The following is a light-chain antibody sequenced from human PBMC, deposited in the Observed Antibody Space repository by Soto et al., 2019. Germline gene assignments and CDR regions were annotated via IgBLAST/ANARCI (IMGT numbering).Light chain of an antibody. V-gene: IGKV1-13*02. CDR3: QHFNSYPIP. Sequence: AIQLTQSPSSLSASVGDRVTITCRASQGISSALAWYQQKPGKAPKLLIYDASSLESGVPSRFSGSGSGTVFTLTISTLQPKDFATYSCQHFNSYPIPFGQGTRREIK. CDR1: QGISSA. J-gene: IGKJ5*01. CDR2: DAS.